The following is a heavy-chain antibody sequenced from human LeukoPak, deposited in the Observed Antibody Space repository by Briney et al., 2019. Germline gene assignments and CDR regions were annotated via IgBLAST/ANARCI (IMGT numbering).Heavy chain of an antibody. D-gene: IGHD2-21*01. Sequence: GGSLRLSCAVSGFTFSSYAMNWVRQAPGKGLEWVSSISRDSTYTYYADSVKGRYTISRDNGKNSLYLQMNSLRAEDTAVYYCAREAWDQVISHWGQGTLVTVSS. J-gene: IGHJ4*02. CDR2: ISRDSTYT. CDR1: GFTFSSYA. CDR3: AREAWDQVISH. V-gene: IGHV3-21*01.